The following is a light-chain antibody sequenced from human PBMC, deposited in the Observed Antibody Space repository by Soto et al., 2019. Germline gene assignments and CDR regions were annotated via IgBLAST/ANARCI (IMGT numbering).Light chain of an antibody. Sequence: DIQMTQSPSTLSASVGDRVTITCRASQRVTSWLAWYQQKPGKAPKLLIYDAASLEGGVPSRFSGSGSGTEFTLPISGLQPDDFATYYCQQYSAYPYAFSPGTKL. CDR2: DAA. V-gene: IGKV1-5*01. J-gene: IGKJ2*01. CDR3: QQYSAYPYA. CDR1: QRVTSW.